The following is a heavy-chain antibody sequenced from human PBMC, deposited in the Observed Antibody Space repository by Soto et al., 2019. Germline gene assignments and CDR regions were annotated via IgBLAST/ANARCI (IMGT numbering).Heavy chain of an antibody. Sequence: GGSLRLSCAASGFTFSDYYMSWIRQAPGKGLEWVSYISSSSSYTNYADSVKGRFTISRDNAKNSLYLQMNSLRAEDTAVYYCARLGSADNNWFDPWGQGTLVTVS. CDR2: ISSSSSYT. CDR3: ARLGSADNNWFDP. CDR1: GFTFSDYY. V-gene: IGHV3-11*06. J-gene: IGHJ5*02. D-gene: IGHD2-2*01.